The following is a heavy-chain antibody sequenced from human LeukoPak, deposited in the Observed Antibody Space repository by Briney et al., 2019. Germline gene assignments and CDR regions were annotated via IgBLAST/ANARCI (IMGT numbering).Heavy chain of an antibody. J-gene: IGHJ4*02. V-gene: IGHV3-7*03. CDR1: GFTFSGFW. Sequence: GGSLRLSCAVSGFTFSGFWMSWSRQAPGKGLEWVASINSDGSEGYYADVVKGRFTISRDNAKNSLYLQINSLRAEDTAVYYCAGTKYVGSAIDYWGQGTLVTVSS. CDR3: AGTKYVGSAIDY. D-gene: IGHD1-26*01. CDR2: INSDGSEG.